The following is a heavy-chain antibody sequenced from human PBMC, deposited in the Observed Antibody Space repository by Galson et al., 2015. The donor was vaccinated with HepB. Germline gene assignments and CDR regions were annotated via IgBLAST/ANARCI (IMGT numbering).Heavy chain of an antibody. Sequence: SLRLSCAASGFTVRSNYMTWVRQAPGKGLECVSVIYTGGDTRYADSVTGRFTISRDNSKNTVYLQMNSLRGEGTAVYYCATSTKWAGYFDYWGRGNLVCVSS. CDR1: GFTVRSNY. CDR2: IYTGGDT. D-gene: IGHD1-26*01. CDR3: ATSTKWAGYFDY. V-gene: IGHV3-53*01. J-gene: IGHJ4*02.